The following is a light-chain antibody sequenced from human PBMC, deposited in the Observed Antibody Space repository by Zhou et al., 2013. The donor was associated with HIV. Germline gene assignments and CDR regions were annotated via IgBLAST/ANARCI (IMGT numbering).Light chain of an antibody. CDR1: QSLLHSNGYNY. CDR2: LGS. CDR3: MQALRTPIT. Sequence: DTVMTQSPLSLPVTPGEPASISCRSSQSLLHSNGYNYVDWYLQKPGQSPQLLIYLGSNRASGVPDRFSGSESGTDFTLKISRVEAEDVGVYYCMQALRTPITFGQGTRLEIK. V-gene: IGKV2-28*01. J-gene: IGKJ5*01.